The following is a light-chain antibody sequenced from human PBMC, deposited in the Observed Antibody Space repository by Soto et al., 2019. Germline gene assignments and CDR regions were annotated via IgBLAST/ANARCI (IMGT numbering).Light chain of an antibody. CDR1: QSVSSIY. CDR2: RAS. CDR3: QQYGGSPPYT. Sequence: EIVVTQYPGTLSLSPGERDTLSCRASQSVSSIYLAWYQQKPGQAPRLLIYRASSRATGIPDRFSGSGSGTDFALTISRLEPEDFAVYYCQQYGGSPPYTFGQGTKLEIK. J-gene: IGKJ2*01. V-gene: IGKV3-20*01.